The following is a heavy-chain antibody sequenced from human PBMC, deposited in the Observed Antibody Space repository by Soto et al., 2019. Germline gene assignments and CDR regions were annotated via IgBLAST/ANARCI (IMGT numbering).Heavy chain of an antibody. Sequence: QVNLVQFGGEVKKPGASVKVACEASGYSFTSYGISWVRQAPGQGLEWMGWISAYNGDTEYAQKFQGRVTVTTDTATTTAYMELTSLRSDDTAVYFCARDRKYSKYCANDCGHYFDYWRQGTLVTVSS. CDR2: ISAYNGDT. V-gene: IGHV1-18*04. CDR3: ARDRKYSKYCANDCGHYFDY. CDR1: GYSFTSYG. J-gene: IGHJ4*02. D-gene: IGHD2-8*01.